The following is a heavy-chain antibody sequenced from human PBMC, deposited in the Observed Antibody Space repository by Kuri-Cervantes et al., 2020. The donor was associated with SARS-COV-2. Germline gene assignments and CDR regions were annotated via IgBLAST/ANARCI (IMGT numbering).Heavy chain of an antibody. CDR2: ISYDGSNK. V-gene: IGHV3-30-3*01. J-gene: IGHJ4*01. CDR3: AREASSGWYGLSQYYFDY. CDR1: GFTFSSYA. Sequence: LSLTCAASGFTFSSYAMHWVRQAPGKGLEWVAVISYDGSNKYYADSVKGRFTISRDNSKNTLYLQMNSLRAEDTAVYYCAREASSGWYGLSQYYFDYWGQEPWSPSPQ. D-gene: IGHD6-19*01.